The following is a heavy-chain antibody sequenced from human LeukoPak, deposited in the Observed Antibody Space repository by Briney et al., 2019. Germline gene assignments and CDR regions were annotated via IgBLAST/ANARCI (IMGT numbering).Heavy chain of an antibody. CDR3: AREGSSWHGYFDY. CDR2: ISSSSSTI. V-gene: IGHV3-48*01. Sequence: GGSLRLSCTASGFTFGDYAMTWVRQAPGKGLEWVSYISSSSSTIYYADSVKGRFTISRDNAKNSLYLQMNSLRAEDTAVYYCAREGSSWHGYFDYWGQGTLVTVSS. CDR1: GFTFGDYA. D-gene: IGHD6-13*01. J-gene: IGHJ4*02.